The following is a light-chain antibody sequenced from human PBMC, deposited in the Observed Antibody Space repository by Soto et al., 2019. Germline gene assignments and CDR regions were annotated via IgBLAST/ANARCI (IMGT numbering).Light chain of an antibody. CDR3: QQYGSSSWT. Sequence: EIVLTQSPGTLSLSPGERATLSCRSSQSVNSNYLAWYQQKPGQAPRLLIYGASGRATGIPDRFSGSGSGTDFTLTISRLEPEDFAVYYCQQYGSSSWTFGQGTKVEIK. CDR1: QSVNSNY. J-gene: IGKJ1*01. V-gene: IGKV3-20*01. CDR2: GAS.